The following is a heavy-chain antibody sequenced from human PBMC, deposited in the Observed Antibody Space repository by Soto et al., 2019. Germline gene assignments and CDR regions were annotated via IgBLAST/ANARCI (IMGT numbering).Heavy chain of an antibody. J-gene: IGHJ5*02. Sequence: PSETLSFTCTVSGGSISSSSYYWGWIRQPPGKGLEWIGSIYYSGSTYYNPSLKSRVTISVDTSKNQFSLKLSSVTAADTAVYYCARHPRFGKRPNWFDPWGQGTLVTVSS. D-gene: IGHD1-1*01. CDR3: ARHPRFGKRPNWFDP. CDR2: IYYSGST. V-gene: IGHV4-39*01. CDR1: GGSISSSSYY.